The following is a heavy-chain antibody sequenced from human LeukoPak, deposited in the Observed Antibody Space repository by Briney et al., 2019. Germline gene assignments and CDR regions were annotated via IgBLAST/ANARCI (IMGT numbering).Heavy chain of an antibody. CDR3: ATLISGWSLY. CDR2: INADGSTA. J-gene: IGHJ4*02. CDR1: GSGFTFNNYW. Sequence: GSLRLSCAASGSGFTFNNYWMHWVRQAPGKGLVWVSRINADGSTASYADSVRGRFTISRDNAKNTLYLQMNGLRAEDTAVYYCATLISGWSLYWGQGTLVTVSS. V-gene: IGHV3-74*01. D-gene: IGHD6-19*01.